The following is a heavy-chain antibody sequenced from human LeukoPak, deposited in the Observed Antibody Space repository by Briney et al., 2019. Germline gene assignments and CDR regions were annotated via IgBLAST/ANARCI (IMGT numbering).Heavy chain of an antibody. CDR3: ARRSWIQLWYGYDY. J-gene: IGHJ4*02. Sequence: PGGSVRLSCAASGFTFSSYEMNWVRQAPGRGLEWVSYISSSGSTIYYADSVKGRFTISRDNAKNSLYLQMNSLRAEDTAVYYCARRSWIQLWYGYDYWGQGTLVTVSS. CDR2: ISSSGSTI. D-gene: IGHD5-18*01. CDR1: GFTFSSYE. V-gene: IGHV3-48*03.